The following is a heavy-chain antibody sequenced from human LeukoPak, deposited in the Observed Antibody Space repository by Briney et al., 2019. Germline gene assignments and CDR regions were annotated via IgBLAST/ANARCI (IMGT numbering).Heavy chain of an antibody. CDR2: IYHSGST. V-gene: IGHV4-38-2*01. CDR1: GYSISSGYY. D-gene: IGHD3-3*01. J-gene: IGHJ4*02. CDR3: AREVRDDFWVVFDY. Sequence: PSETLSLTCAVSGYSISSGYYWGWIRQPPGKGLEWIGSIYHSGSTYYNPSLKSRVTISVDTSKNQFSLKLSSVTAADTAVYYCAREVRDDFWVVFDYWGQGTLVTVSS.